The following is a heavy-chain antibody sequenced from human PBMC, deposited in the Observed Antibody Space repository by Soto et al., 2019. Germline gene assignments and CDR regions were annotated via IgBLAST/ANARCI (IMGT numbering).Heavy chain of an antibody. CDR3: ARGFREYSRSDTFDY. Sequence: GASVKVSCKASGGTFSSYAISWVRQAPGQGLEWMGGIIPIFGTANYAQKFQGRVTITADESTSTAYMELSRLRSEDTAVYYCARGFREYSRSDTFDYWGQGTLVTVSS. D-gene: IGHD6-6*01. V-gene: IGHV1-69*13. CDR2: IIPIFGTA. CDR1: GGTFSSYA. J-gene: IGHJ4*02.